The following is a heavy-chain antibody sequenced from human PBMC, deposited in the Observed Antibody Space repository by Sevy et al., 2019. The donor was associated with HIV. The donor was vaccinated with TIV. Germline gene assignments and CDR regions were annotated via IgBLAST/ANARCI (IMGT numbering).Heavy chain of an antibody. CDR1: GFNFGDYI. CDR3: SRAMYYYDSGSYYGMDV. Sequence: GGYLRLSCRGSGFNFGDYIMSWFRQAPGKGLDWLGFIRNKTYGETREYAASVKGRVTISRDDSKGIAYLQMNSLKTEDTARYYTSRAMYYYDSGSYYGMDVWGQGTTVTVSS. CDR2: IRNKTYGETR. V-gene: IGHV3-49*03. D-gene: IGHD3-10*01. J-gene: IGHJ6*02.